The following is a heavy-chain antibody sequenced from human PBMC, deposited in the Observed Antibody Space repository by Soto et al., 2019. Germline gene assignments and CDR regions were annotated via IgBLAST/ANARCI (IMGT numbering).Heavy chain of an antibody. CDR2: IYHSGST. CDR1: GGPISRGGYP. D-gene: IGHD2-2*01. Sequence: PSETLSPPCAVSGGPISRGGYPVSWILQPPGKGLEGIGYIYHSGSTYYNPSLKSRVTISVDRSKNQFSLKLSSVTAADTAVYYCARVPDRWGQGTLVTVSS. CDR3: ARVPDR. J-gene: IGHJ5*02. V-gene: IGHV4-30-2*01.